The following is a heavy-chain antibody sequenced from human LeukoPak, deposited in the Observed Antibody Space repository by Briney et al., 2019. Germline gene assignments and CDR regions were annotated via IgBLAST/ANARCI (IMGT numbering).Heavy chain of an antibody. Sequence: SETLSLTCTVAGGSISSYYWSWIRQPPGKGLEWIGYIYYSGSTKYKPSLKSRVTISVDTSKNQFSLKLSSVTAADTAVYYCASGRVLDAFDIWGQGTMVTVSS. D-gene: IGHD3-3*01. CDR3: ASGRVLDAFDI. CDR1: GGSISSYY. CDR2: IYYSGST. V-gene: IGHV4-59*01. J-gene: IGHJ3*02.